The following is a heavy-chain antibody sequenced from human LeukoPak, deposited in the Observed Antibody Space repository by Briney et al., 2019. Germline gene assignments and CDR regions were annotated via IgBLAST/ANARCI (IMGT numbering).Heavy chain of an antibody. Sequence: GESLKISCKGSGYSFTSYWIGWVRQMPGKGLEWMGIIYPGDSDTRYSPSFQGQVTISADKSIRTAYLQWSSLKASDTGMYYCARVSGSYRSRDSEFDYWGQGTLVTVSS. V-gene: IGHV5-51*01. CDR2: IYPGDSDT. CDR1: GYSFTSYW. J-gene: IGHJ4*02. D-gene: IGHD1-26*01. CDR3: ARVSGSYRSRDSEFDY.